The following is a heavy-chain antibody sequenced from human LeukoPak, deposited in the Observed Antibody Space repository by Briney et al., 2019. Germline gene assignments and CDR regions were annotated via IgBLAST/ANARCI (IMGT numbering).Heavy chain of an antibody. CDR1: GFTFSSYS. J-gene: IGHJ3*02. Sequence: GGSLRLSCAASGFTFSSYSMNWVRQAPGKGLEWVAVISYDGSNKYYADSVKGRFTISRDNSKNTLYLQMDSLRAEDTAVYYCARGSPPGAFDIWGQGTMVTVSS. CDR2: ISYDGSNK. V-gene: IGHV3-30*03. CDR3: ARGSPPGAFDI. D-gene: IGHD1-26*01.